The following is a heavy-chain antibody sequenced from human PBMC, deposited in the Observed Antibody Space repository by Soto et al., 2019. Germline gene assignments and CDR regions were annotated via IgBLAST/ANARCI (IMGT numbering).Heavy chain of an antibody. CDR3: ASCKVGFCSGFGMDV. Sequence: SETLSLTGTVYRASLSRYSLSWFRQPPGKGLEWIGYIYSGNPIYLPSLKRRVSISVDTSKNQVSLKMSSVTAADTAVYFCASCKVGFCSGFGMDVWCQGTSV. D-gene: IGHD3-3*01. V-gene: IGHV4-59*01. CDR2: IYSGNP. CDR1: RASLSRYS. J-gene: IGHJ6*02.